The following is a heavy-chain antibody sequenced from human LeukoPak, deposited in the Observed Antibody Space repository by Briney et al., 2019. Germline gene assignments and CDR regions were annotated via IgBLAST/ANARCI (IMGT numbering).Heavy chain of an antibody. CDR1: GFTFSSYG. CDR3: AKGIRVRRGAAEVFDY. V-gene: IGHV3-30*18. CDR2: ISYDGSNK. D-gene: IGHD6-13*01. Sequence: PGGSLRLSCAASGFTFSSYGMHWVRQAPGKGLEWVAVISYDGSNKYYADSVKGRFTISRDNSKNTLYLQMNSLRAEDTAVYYCAKGIRVRRGAAEVFDYWGQGTLVTVSS. J-gene: IGHJ4*02.